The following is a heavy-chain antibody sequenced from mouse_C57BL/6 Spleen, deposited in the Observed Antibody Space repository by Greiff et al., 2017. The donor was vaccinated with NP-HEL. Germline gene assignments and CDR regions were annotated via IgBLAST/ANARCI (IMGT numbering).Heavy chain of an antibody. D-gene: IGHD1-1*01. CDR3: TRDYYGSSYFAY. J-gene: IGHJ3*01. V-gene: IGHV5-9-1*02. CDR1: GFTFSSYA. CDR2: ISSGGDYI. Sequence: DVMLVESGEGLVKPGGSLKLSCAASGFTFSSYAMSWVRQTPEKRLEWVAYISSGGDYIYYADTVKGRFTISRDNARNTLYLQMSSLKSEDTAMYYCTRDYYGSSYFAYWGQGTLVTVSA.